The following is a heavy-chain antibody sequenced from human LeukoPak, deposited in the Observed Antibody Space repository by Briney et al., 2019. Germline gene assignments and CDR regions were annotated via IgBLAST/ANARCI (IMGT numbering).Heavy chain of an antibody. CDR2: INSNSGGT. D-gene: IGHD3-22*01. Sequence: ASVKVSCKASGYTFTGYYMHWVRQAPGQGLEWMGWINSNSGGTNYAQKFQGRVTMTRDTSISTAYMELSRLRSDDTAVYYCASLHYYDSSGNFDYWGQGTLVTVSS. V-gene: IGHV1-2*02. J-gene: IGHJ4*02. CDR3: ASLHYYDSSGNFDY. CDR1: GYTFTGYY.